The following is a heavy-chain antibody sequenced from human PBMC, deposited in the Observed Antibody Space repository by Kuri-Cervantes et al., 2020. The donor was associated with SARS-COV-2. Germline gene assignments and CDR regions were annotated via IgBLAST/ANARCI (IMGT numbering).Heavy chain of an antibody. CDR3: ARDSEYYDFWSGYTYYYMDV. V-gene: IGHV4-61*08. D-gene: IGHD3-3*01. CDR1: GDSVSNDDYY. CDR2: IYFTGST. Sequence: SETLSLTCTVSGDSVSNDDYYWNWIRQPPGKGLEWIGYIYFTGSTYYNPSLKSRVTISVDTSKNQFSLKLSSVTAADTAVYYCARDSEYYDFWSGYTYYYMDVWGKGTTVTVSS. J-gene: IGHJ6*03.